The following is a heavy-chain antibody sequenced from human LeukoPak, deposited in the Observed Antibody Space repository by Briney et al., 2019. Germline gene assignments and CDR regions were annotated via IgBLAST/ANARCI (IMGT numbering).Heavy chain of an antibody. V-gene: IGHV3-23*01. CDR3: AKGPLLGGSSSFSYYYYMDV. D-gene: IGHD6-6*01. CDR1: GFTFSSYA. J-gene: IGHJ6*03. Sequence: GGSLRLSCAASGFTFSSYAMSWVRQAPGKGLEWVSAISGSGGSTYYADSVKGRFTISRDNSKNTLYLQMNSLRAEDTAVYYCAKGPLLGGSSSFSYYYYMDVWGKGTTVTVSS. CDR2: ISGSGGST.